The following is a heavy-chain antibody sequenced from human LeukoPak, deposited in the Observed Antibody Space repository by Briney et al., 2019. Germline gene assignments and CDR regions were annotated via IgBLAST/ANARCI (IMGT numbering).Heavy chain of an antibody. D-gene: IGHD6-13*01. CDR2: IYGDGKT. CDR1: GLSVSASH. CDR3: GGRRASPSDSSSFYYPYDY. V-gene: IGHV3-66*04. Sequence: GGSLRLSCAVSGLSVSASHMAWVRQAPGKGLEWVSLIYGDGKTEYIDSVKDRFIISRDTSKNSLLLHISALRVEDTATYRWGGRRASPSDSSSFYYPYDYWGQGTPVIVSS. J-gene: IGHJ4*02.